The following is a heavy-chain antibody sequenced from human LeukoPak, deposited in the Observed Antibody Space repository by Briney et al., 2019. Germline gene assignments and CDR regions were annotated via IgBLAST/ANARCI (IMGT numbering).Heavy chain of an antibody. CDR2: INPSGGST. J-gene: IGHJ3*02. CDR1: GYTFTSYY. V-gene: IGHV1-46*01. D-gene: IGHD2-8*01. Sequence: ASVKVSCKASGYTFTSYYMHWVRQAPGQGLEWMGIINPSGGSTSYAQKFQGRVTMTRDTSISTAYMELSRLRSDDTAVYYCARSIVLMVYAKPHDAFDIWGQGTMVTVSS. CDR3: ARSIVLMVYAKPHDAFDI.